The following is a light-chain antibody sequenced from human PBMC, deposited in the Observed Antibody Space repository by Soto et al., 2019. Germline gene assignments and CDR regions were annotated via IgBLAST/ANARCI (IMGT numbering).Light chain of an antibody. Sequence: HLTQSPSSLSASFGDRVTIPXRASQGISLNLAWYQQKPVXXTKLXXXGSXTLQSGVPSRFRGSGSGTDFTLTISSPQPEDFATYFCQKLNAYPPWTFGQGTKVDIK. V-gene: IGKV1-9*01. CDR3: QKLNAYPPWT. CDR1: QGISLN. CDR2: GSX. J-gene: IGKJ1*01.